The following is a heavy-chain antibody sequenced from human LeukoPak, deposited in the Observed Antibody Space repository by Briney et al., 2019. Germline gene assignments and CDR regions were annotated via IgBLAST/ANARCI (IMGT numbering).Heavy chain of an antibody. Sequence: GGSLRLSCAASGFTFDDYAMHWVRQASGKGLEWVSGISWNSGSIGYADSVKGRFTISRDNAKNSLYLQMNSLRAEDTALYYCAKASSGWYDGFDYWGQGTLVTVSS. D-gene: IGHD6-19*01. CDR1: GFTFDDYA. J-gene: IGHJ4*02. V-gene: IGHV3-9*01. CDR2: ISWNSGSI. CDR3: AKASSGWYDGFDY.